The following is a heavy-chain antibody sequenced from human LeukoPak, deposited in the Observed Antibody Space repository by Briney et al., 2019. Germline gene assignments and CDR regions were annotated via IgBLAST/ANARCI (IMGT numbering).Heavy chain of an antibody. CDR2: IYSSGST. D-gene: IGHD5-18*01. V-gene: IGHV4-59*08. J-gene: IGHJ4*02. CDR1: GGSISSYY. Sequence: SETLSLICTVSGGSISSYYWSWIRRPPGKGLEWIGHIYSSGSTNYNPSLKSRVTISIDTSKNQFSLRLSSVTAADTAVYYCARHRGYSYGPPRDLDYWGQGTLVTVSS. CDR3: ARHRGYSYGPPRDLDY.